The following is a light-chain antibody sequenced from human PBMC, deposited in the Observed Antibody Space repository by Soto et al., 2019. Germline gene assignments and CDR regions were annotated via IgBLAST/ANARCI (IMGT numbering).Light chain of an antibody. CDR3: QTWGSGIRVV. J-gene: IGLJ2*01. CDR1: SGHSSYA. CDR2: LNSDGSH. V-gene: IGLV4-69*01. Sequence: QAVVTQSPSASASLGASVKLTCTLSSGHSSYAIAWHQQQPEKGPRYLMKLNSDGSHSKGDGIPDRFSGSSSGAERYLIISSLQSEDEADYYCQTWGSGIRVVFGGGTKLTVL.